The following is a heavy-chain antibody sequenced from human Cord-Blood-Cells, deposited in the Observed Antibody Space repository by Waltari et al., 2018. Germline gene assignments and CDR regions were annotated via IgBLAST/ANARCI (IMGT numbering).Heavy chain of an antibody. J-gene: IGHJ4*02. V-gene: IGHV1-69*01. Sequence: QVQLVQSGAEVKKPGSWVKVSCKDFGGTFSSYAISWVRPAPGQGLEWMGGIIPIFGTANYAQKFQGRVTITADESTSTAYMELSSLRSEDTAVYYCARDGAVTNWGYSFDYWGQGTLVTVSS. CDR2: IIPIFGTA. D-gene: IGHD7-27*01. CDR1: GGTFSSYA. CDR3: ARDGAVTNWGYSFDY.